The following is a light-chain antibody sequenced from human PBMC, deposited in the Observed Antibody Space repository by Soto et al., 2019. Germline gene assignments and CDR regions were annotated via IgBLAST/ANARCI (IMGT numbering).Light chain of an antibody. Sequence: EIVMTQSPATLSVSPGERATLSCRASQSVSRNLAWYQQKPGQAPRLLIYGASTRATGIPARFSGSGSGTEFTLTISSLQSEDFAVYYCQQYNNWPNTFCQGTKLEIK. V-gene: IGKV3-15*01. J-gene: IGKJ2*01. CDR1: QSVSRN. CDR3: QQYNNWPNT. CDR2: GAS.